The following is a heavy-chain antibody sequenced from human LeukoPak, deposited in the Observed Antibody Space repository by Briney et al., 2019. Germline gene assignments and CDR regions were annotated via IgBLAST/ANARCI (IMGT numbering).Heavy chain of an antibody. Sequence: GGSLRLSCAASGFTFSSYAMSWVRQAPGKGLEWVSAISGSGGSTYYADSVKGRFTISRDNAKNSLFLQMNSLRVDDTAVYFCARSRSGYRLPFEYWGQGILVTVSS. V-gene: IGHV3-23*01. CDR1: GFTFSSYA. D-gene: IGHD5-12*01. J-gene: IGHJ4*02. CDR3: ARSRSGYRLPFEY. CDR2: ISGSGGST.